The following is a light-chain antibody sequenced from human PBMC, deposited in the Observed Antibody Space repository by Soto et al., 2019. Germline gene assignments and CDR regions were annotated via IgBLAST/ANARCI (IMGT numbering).Light chain of an antibody. J-gene: IGLJ1*01. CDR3: QSYDSSLSGYV. V-gene: IGLV2-14*02. Sequence: SALTQPASVSGSPGQSITISCTGTVGLVSWYQQHPGKVPKLIIYDDTKRPSGVSSRFSGSKSGNTASLTISGLQTEDEADYYCQSYDSSLSGYVFGTGTKVTVL. CDR1: VGL. CDR2: DDT.